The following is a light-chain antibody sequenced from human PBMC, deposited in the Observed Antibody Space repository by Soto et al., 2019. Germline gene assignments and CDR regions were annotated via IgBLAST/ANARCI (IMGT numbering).Light chain of an antibody. CDR3: SSYTSSSTYI. CDR2: DVS. Sequence: QSALTQPASVSGSPRQSITISCTGTNSDIGGYNYVSWYQQHPGKAPKLMIYDVSNRPSGVSNRFSGSKSGNTASLTISGLQAEDEADYYCSSYTSSSTYIFGTGTKLTVL. CDR1: NSDIGGYNY. J-gene: IGLJ1*01. V-gene: IGLV2-14*01.